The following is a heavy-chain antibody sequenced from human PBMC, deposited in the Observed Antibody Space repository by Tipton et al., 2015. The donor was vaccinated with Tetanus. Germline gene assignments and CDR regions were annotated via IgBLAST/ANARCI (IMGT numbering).Heavy chain of an antibody. Sequence: SLRLSCAASEFTFSRFGMHWVRQAPGKGLEWVAGISYDGSHKYYVDSVRGRFTISRDNSQNTLYLQMHSLRTEDTAVYYCAKAKPVITLAFFDYWGQGTLVTFSS. CDR3: AKAKPVITLAFFDY. D-gene: IGHD3-16*01. CDR1: EFTFSRFG. J-gene: IGHJ4*02. V-gene: IGHV3-30*18. CDR2: ISYDGSHK.